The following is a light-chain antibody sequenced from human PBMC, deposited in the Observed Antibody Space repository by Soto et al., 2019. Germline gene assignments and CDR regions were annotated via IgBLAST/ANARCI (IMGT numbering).Light chain of an antibody. V-gene: IGLV1-44*01. CDR2: NNN. CDR1: SSNIGSNF. J-gene: IGLJ3*02. CDR3: ATWDDSLKGLV. Sequence: QSVLTQPPSASGTPGQRVTIPCSGSSSNIGSNFVNWYQQLPGTAPKLLMYNNNQRPSGVPDRFSGSKSGTSASLAISGLQSEDEADYHCATWDDSLKGLVLGGGTMVTVL.